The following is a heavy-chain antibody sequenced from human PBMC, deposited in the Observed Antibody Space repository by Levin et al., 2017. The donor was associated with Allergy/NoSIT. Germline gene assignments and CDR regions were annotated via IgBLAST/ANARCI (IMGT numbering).Heavy chain of an antibody. CDR1: GFTFSSYS. CDR2: ISSSSSYI. Sequence: GESLKISCAASGFTFSSYSMNWVRQAPGKGLEWVSSISSSSSYIYYADSVKGRFTISRDNAKNSLYLQMNSLRAEDTAVYYCARVGGDGYTRSRYAFDIWGQGTMVTVSS. CDR3: ARVGGDGYTRSRYAFDI. J-gene: IGHJ3*02. D-gene: IGHD5-24*01. V-gene: IGHV3-21*01.